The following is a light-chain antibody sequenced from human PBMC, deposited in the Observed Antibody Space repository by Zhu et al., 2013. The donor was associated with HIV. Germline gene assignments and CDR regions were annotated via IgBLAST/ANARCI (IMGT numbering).Light chain of an antibody. V-gene: IGKV3-20*01. J-gene: IGKJ4*01. CDR2: AAS. CDR1: QSVNSDF. Sequence: DIVLTQSPGTLSVSPGDRVTLSCRASQSVNSDFLAWYQQRTGQPPRLLIYAASSRAAGIPPRFSGSGSGTDFTLSISRLDPEDFAVYYCQQYDSSSLTFGGGTTVE. CDR3: QQYDSSSLT.